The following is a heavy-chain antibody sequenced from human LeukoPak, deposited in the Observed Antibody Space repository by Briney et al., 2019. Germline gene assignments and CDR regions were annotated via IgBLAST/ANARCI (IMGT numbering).Heavy chain of an antibody. V-gene: IGHV1-18*01. CDR1: GYTFTSYG. Sequence: GASVKVSCKASGYTFTSYGISWVRQAPGQGLEWMGWISAYNGNTNYAQKLQGRVTMTTDTSTSTAYMELRSLRSDDTAVYYCARVTFSRSYGGGFDYWGQGTLVTVSS. D-gene: IGHD1-26*01. CDR2: ISAYNGNT. J-gene: IGHJ4*02. CDR3: ARVTFSRSYGGGFDY.